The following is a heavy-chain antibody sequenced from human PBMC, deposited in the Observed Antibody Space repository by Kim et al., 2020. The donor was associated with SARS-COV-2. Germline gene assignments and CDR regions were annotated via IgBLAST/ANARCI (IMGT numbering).Heavy chain of an antibody. CDR3: ARDLAVAVSWFDP. D-gene: IGHD6-19*01. V-gene: IGHV1-69*04. J-gene: IGHJ5*02. CDR1: GGTFSSYA. Sequence: SVKVSCKASGGTFSSYAISWVRQAPGQGLEWMGRIIPILGIANYAQKFQGRVTITADKSTSTAYMELSSLRSEDTAVYYCARDLAVAVSWFDPWGQGTLVTVSS. CDR2: IIPILGIA.